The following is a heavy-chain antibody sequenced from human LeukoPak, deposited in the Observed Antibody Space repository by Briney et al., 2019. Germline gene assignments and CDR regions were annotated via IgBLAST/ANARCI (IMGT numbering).Heavy chain of an antibody. V-gene: IGHV4-38-2*02. CDR2: IYYSGST. Sequence: SETLSLTCTVSGYSISSGYYWGWIRQPPGKGLEWIGSIYYSGSTYYNPSLKSRVTISVDTSKNQFSLKLSSVTAADTAVYYCARVLGSSSWYVGAYYFDYWGQGTLVTVSS. D-gene: IGHD6-13*01. CDR1: GYSISSGYY. CDR3: ARVLGSSSWYVGAYYFDY. J-gene: IGHJ4*02.